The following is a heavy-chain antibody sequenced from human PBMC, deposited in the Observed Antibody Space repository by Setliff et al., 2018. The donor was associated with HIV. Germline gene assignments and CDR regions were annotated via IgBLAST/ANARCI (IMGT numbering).Heavy chain of an antibody. J-gene: IGHJ3*02. CDR3: VRRTSSRGVVAPAAFDI. D-gene: IGHD3-22*01. Sequence: SETLSLTCSVASDSMSHYFWSWIRQAPGRGLEWIGYIYTSGSATYNPSLESRLTISVDTSKNQFSLKLKSVTTTDTGIYYCVRRTSSRGVVAPAAFDIWGQGTVVTVSS. CDR2: IYTSGSA. V-gene: IGHV4-4*08. CDR1: SDSMSHYF.